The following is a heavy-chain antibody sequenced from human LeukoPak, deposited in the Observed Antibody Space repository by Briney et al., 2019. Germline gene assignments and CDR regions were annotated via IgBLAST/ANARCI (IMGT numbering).Heavy chain of an antibody. CDR2: ISSSSSYI. J-gene: IGHJ4*02. CDR3: ATPYYDFWSGPKGGFDY. V-gene: IGHV3-21*01. CDR1: GFTFSSYS. Sequence: PGGSLRLSCAASGFTFSSYSMNWVRQAPGKGLEWVSSISSSSSYIYYADSVKGRFTISRDNAKNSLYLQMNSLRAEDTAVYYCATPYYDFWSGPKGGFDYWGQGTLVTVSS. D-gene: IGHD3-3*01.